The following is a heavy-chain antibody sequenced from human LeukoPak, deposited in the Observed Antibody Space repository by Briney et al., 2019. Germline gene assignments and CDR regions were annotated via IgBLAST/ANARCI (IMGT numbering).Heavy chain of an antibody. CDR2: ISSSSSYI. D-gene: IGHD5-12*01. Sequence: GGSLRLSCAASGFTFSSYSMIWVRQAPGKGLEWVSSISSSSSYIYYADSVKGRFTISRDNAKNSLYLQMNSLRAEDTAVYYCARDARRGYSGYDFDYYGMDVWGQGTTVTVSS. CDR3: ARDARRGYSGYDFDYYGMDV. J-gene: IGHJ6*02. CDR1: GFTFSSYS. V-gene: IGHV3-21*01.